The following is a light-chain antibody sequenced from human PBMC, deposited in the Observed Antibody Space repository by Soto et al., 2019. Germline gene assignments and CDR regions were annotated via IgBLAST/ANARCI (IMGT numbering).Light chain of an antibody. Sequence: ETVLTQSPATLSLSPGERATLSCRASQSVGTYLAWYQQKPGQAPRLLIYAASTRATGIPDRFSGSGSATDFTLTISRLEPEDSAVYYCQHYDSSPPYTFGQGTKV. CDR2: AAS. J-gene: IGKJ2*01. CDR1: QSVGTY. V-gene: IGKV3-20*01. CDR3: QHYDSSPPYT.